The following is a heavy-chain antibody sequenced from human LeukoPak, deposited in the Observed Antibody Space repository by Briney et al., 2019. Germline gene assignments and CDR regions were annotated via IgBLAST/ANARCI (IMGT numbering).Heavy chain of an antibody. CDR3: ARDNYGGDY. CDR2: ISYERSKK. Sequence: PGRSLRLSCTASGFTLSSYAMHWVRQAPGKGLEWVAVISYERSKKYYAESAKSRFTLSRDLSQNTLYLQIKTPRTQNTTVYYCARDNYGGDYWGQGTLVTVSS. D-gene: IGHD4-11*01. J-gene: IGHJ4*02. V-gene: IGHV3-30-3*01. CDR1: GFTLSSYA.